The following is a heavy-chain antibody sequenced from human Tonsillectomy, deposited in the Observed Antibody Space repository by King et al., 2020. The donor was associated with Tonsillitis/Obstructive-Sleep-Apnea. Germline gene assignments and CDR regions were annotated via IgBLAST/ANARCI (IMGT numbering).Heavy chain of an antibody. CDR3: AADRVTMIVVAHGGDAFDI. CDR1: GFTFTSSA. J-gene: IGHJ3*02. CDR2: IVVGSGNT. Sequence: QEQLVQSGPEVKKPGTSVKVSCKASGFTFTSSAVQWVRQARGQRLEWIGWIVVGSGNTNYAQKFQERVTITRDMSTSTAYMELSSLRSEDTAVYYCAADRVTMIVVAHGGDAFDIWGQGTMVTVSS. D-gene: IGHD3-22*01. V-gene: IGHV1-58*01.